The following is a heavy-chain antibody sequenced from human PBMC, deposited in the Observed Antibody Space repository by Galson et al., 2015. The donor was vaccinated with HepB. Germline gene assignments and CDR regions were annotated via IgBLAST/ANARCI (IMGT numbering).Heavy chain of an antibody. Sequence: SDGSSYYADSVTGRFTISRGNSKNTVYLQMNSLRPEDTAIYYCAREYYFASGNRWPHLDHWGQGTLVTVSS. CDR2: SDGSS. CDR3: AREYYFASGNRWPHLDH. J-gene: IGHJ4*02. D-gene: IGHD3-10*01. V-gene: IGHV3-66*01.